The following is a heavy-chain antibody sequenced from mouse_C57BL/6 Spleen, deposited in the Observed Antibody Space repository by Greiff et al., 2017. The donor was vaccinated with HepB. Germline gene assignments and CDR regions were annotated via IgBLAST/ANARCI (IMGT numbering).Heavy chain of an antibody. V-gene: IGHV1-64*01. J-gene: IGHJ4*01. CDR3: ARSGNYVRAMDY. D-gene: IGHD2-1*01. CDR1: GYTFTSYW. Sequence: QVQLQQPGAELVKPGASVKLSCKASGYTFTSYWMHWVKQRPGQGLEWIGMIHPNSGSTNYNEKFKSKATLTVDKSSSTAYMQLSSLTSEDSAVYYCARSGNYVRAMDYWGQGTSVTVSS. CDR2: IHPNSGST.